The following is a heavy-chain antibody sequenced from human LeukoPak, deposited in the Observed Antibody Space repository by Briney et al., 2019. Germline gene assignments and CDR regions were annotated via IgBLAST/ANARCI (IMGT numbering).Heavy chain of an antibody. J-gene: IGHJ4*02. CDR1: GFTFSTYS. V-gene: IGHV3-23*01. Sequence: GGSLRLSCAASGFTFSTYSMNWVRQAPGKGLEWVSTISGSGGTTYYADSVKGRFTISRDNSKNTLYLQMNSLRAEDTAVYYCAKDEYSSSSPGNDYWGQGTLVTVSS. CDR2: ISGSGGTT. CDR3: AKDEYSSSSPGNDY. D-gene: IGHD6-6*01.